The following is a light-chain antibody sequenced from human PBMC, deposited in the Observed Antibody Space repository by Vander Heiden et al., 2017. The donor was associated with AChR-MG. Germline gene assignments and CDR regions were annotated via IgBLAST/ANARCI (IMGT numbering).Light chain of an antibody. CDR3: GTWDSSLNVWV. Sequence: QSVLTQPPAVSAAPGQMVSVSCSGSTSNIGENSVLWYQHFPGKAPNLLFFDNNKRPSGLPHRFSASKSGTSATLDIAGLQAGDEADYYCGTWDSSLNVWVFGGGTKLTVL. CDR1: TSNIGENS. J-gene: IGLJ3*02. V-gene: IGLV1-51*01. CDR2: DNN.